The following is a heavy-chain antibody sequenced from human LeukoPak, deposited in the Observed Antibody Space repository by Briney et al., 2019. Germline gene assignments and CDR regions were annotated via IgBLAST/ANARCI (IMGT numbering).Heavy chain of an antibody. J-gene: IGHJ4*02. D-gene: IGHD3-22*01. CDR2: IYYSGST. CDR1: GGSISSSSYY. V-gene: IGHV4-39*01. Sequence: SETLSLTCTVSGGSISSSSYYWGWIRQPPGKGLEWIGSIYYSGSTYYNPSLKSRVTISVDTSKNQFSLKLSSVTAADTAVYYCARPYDYDSSFCDYWGQGTLVTVSS. CDR3: ARPYDYDSSFCDY.